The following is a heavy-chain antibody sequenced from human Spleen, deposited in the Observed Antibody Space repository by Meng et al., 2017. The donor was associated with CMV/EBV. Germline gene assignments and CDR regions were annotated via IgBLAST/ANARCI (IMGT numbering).Heavy chain of an antibody. Sequence: SVKVSCKASGFTFTTSAMQWVRQARGQRLEWIGWIFIGSGNTNYAQKFQERVTISRDMSTSTAYMELSSLGSEDTAVYYCARDIRLSYSSTSLGLDVWGQGTTVTVSS. J-gene: IGHJ6*02. CDR3: ARDIRLSYSSTSLGLDV. CDR2: IFIGSGNT. D-gene: IGHD2-2*01. V-gene: IGHV1-58*02. CDR1: GFTFTTSA.